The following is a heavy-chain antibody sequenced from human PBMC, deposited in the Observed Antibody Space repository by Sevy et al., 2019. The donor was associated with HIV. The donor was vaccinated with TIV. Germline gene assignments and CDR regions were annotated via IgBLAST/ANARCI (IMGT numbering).Heavy chain of an antibody. J-gene: IGHJ4*02. CDR3: ARAGYRREFYY. CDR2: INPDGSQK. D-gene: IGHD2-2*02. V-gene: IGHV3-7*03. CDR1: GLTFSSSW. Sequence: GGSLRLSCAASGLTFSSSWMNWVRQAPGKGLEWVAIINPDGSQKQYVASAKGRFTISRDNAMNSLYLQMNSLRAEDTALYYCARAGYRREFYYWGQGTLVTVSS.